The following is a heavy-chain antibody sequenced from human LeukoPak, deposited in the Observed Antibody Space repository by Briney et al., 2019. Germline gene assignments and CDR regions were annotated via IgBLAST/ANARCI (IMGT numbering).Heavy chain of an antibody. CDR2: MNPNSGNT. D-gene: IGHD3-3*01. Sequence: ASVKVSCKASGYTFTSYDINWVRQATGQGLEWMGWMNPNSGNTGYAQKFQGRVTMTRNTSISTAYMELSSLRSEDTAVYYCARGCASGRCRYNWFDPWGQGTLVTVSS. CDR1: GYTFTSYD. J-gene: IGHJ5*02. V-gene: IGHV1-8*01. CDR3: ARGCASGRCRYNWFDP.